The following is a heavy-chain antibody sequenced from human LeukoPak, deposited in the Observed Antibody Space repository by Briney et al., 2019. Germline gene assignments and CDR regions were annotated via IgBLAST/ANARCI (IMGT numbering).Heavy chain of an antibody. CDR2: IDPSDSYT. D-gene: IGHD6-13*01. Sequence: PGESLKISCKGSGYSFTSYWISWVRQMPGKGLEWMGRIDPSDSYTNYSPSFQGHVTISADKSISTAYLQWSSLKASDTAMYYCARHPLVATGGHYFDYWGQGILVTVSS. CDR1: GYSFTSYW. V-gene: IGHV5-10-1*01. J-gene: IGHJ4*02. CDR3: ARHPLVATGGHYFDY.